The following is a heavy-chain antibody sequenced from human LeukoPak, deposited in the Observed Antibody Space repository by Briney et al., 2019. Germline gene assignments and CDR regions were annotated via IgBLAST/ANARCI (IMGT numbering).Heavy chain of an antibody. CDR2: IKQDGSEK. CDR3: ARGCRYYYDSSGYSDAFDI. V-gene: IGHV3-7*01. CDR1: GFTFSSYW. D-gene: IGHD3-22*01. Sequence: GGSLRLSCAASGFTFSSYWMSWVRQAPGKGLEWVANIKQDGSEKYYVDSVKGRFTISRDNAKNSLYLQMNSLRAEDTAVYYCARGCRYYYDSSGYSDAFDIWGQGTMVTVSS. J-gene: IGHJ3*02.